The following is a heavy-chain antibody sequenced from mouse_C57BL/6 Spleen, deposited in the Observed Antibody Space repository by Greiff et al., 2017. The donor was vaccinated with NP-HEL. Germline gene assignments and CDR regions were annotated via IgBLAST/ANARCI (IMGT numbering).Heavy chain of an antibody. D-gene: IGHD3-1*01. Sequence: EVKLVESEGGLVQPGRSMKLSCTASGFTFSDYYMAWVRQVPEKGLEWVANINYDGSSTYYLDSLKSRFIISRDNAKNILYLQMSSLKSEDTATYYCARDRGYYAMDYWGQGTSVTVSS. J-gene: IGHJ4*01. CDR2: INYDGSST. CDR1: GFTFSDYY. CDR3: ARDRGYYAMDY. V-gene: IGHV5-16*01.